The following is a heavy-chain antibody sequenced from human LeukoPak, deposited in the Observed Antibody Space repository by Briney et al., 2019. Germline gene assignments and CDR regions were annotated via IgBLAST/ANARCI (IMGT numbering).Heavy chain of an antibody. CDR3: AREKWLRLPPYYYGMDV. CDR1: GYSFTSYW. D-gene: IGHD5-12*01. CDR2: IYPGDSDT. Sequence: GESLKIYRKGSGYSFTSYWIGWVRQMPGKRLEWMGIIYPGDSDTRYSPSFQGQVTISADKSISTAYLPWSSLKDSDTGMYYCAREKWLRLPPYYYGMDVWGKGTTVTVSP. J-gene: IGHJ6*04. V-gene: IGHV5-51*01.